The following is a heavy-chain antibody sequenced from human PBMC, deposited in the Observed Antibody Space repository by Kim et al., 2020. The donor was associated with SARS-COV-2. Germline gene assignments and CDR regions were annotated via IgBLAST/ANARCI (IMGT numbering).Heavy chain of an antibody. D-gene: IGHD6-13*01. CDR3: ATGAAAGKSNWFDP. J-gene: IGHJ5*02. V-gene: IGHV1-24*01. Sequence: AQKCQARVTMTEDTSTDTAYMELSSLRSEDTAVYYCATGAAAGKSNWFDPWGQGTLVTVSS.